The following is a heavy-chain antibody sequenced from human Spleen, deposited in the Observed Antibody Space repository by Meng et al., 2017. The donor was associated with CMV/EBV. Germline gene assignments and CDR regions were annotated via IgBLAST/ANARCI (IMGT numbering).Heavy chain of an antibody. J-gene: IGHJ4*02. CDR3: ARASREYSSSLRRSGWSHFDY. CDR2: IYYSGST. CDR1: GGSISSYY. Sequence: SETLSLTCTVSGGSISSYYWSWIRQPPGKGLEWIGYIYYSGSTNYNPSLKSRVTISVDTSKNQFSLKLSSVTAADTAVYYCARASREYSSSLRRSGWSHFDYWGQGTLVTVSS. D-gene: IGHD6-6*01. V-gene: IGHV4-59*01.